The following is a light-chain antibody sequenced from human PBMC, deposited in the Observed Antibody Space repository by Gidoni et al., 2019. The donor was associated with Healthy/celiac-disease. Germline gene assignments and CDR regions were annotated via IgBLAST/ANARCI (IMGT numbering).Light chain of an antibody. CDR2: GAS. Sequence: EIVLTQSPGTLSLSPGERATLSCRASQSVSSSYLAWYQQKPGQAPRLLMYGASSGSVTDFTLTITRLEPEDFAVYYCQQYGSSPWTFAQGTKVEIK. V-gene: IGKV3-20*01. CDR3: QQYGSSPWT. CDR1: QSVSSSY. J-gene: IGKJ1*01.